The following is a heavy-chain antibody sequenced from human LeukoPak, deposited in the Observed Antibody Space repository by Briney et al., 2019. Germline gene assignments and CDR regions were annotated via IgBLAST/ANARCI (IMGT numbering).Heavy chain of an antibody. CDR1: GFTFGTYG. CDR3: ARELVSLGTGYFDL. J-gene: IGHJ2*01. V-gene: IGHV3-23*01. D-gene: IGHD7-27*01. CDR2: ITGSSTWT. Sequence: GGSLRLSCEASGFTFGTYGMTWVRQAPGKGLEWVSGITGSSTWTYYADSVRGRLTISRDNSKNTLHLQMNNLTADDTAIYYCARELVSLGTGYFDLWGRGTLVTVSS.